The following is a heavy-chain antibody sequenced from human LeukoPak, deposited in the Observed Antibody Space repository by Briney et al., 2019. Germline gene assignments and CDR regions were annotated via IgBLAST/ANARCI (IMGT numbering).Heavy chain of an antibody. CDR2: INHSGST. Sequence: SETLSLTCAVYGGSFSGYYWSWIRQPPGKGLEWIGEINHSGSTNYNPSLKSRVTISVGTSKNQFSLKLSSVTAADTAVYYCARAYGDYPFDYWGQGTLVTVSS. D-gene: IGHD4-17*01. V-gene: IGHV4-34*01. CDR1: GGSFSGYY. J-gene: IGHJ4*02. CDR3: ARAYGDYPFDY.